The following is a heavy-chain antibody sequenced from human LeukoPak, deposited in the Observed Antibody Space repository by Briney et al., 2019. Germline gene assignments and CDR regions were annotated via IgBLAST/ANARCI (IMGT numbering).Heavy chain of an antibody. CDR1: GYTFTDYY. D-gene: IGHD6-6*01. Sequence: ASVKVSCKASGYTFTDYYMHWVRQAPGQGLAWMGWINPNSGGTNYAQMLQGKDAMTRETSISTAQRELSRLRSDSTAVQYCARGRYDSSSLFDYWGQGTLVTVSS. CDR2: INPNSGGT. CDR3: ARGRYDSSSLFDY. J-gene: IGHJ4*02. V-gene: IGHV1-2*02.